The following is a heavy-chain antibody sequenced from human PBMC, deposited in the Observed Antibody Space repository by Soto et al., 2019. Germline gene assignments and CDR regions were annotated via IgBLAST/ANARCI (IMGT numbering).Heavy chain of an antibody. CDR1: GGSISSGGYY. Sequence: SETLSLTCTVSGGSISSGGYYWSWIRQHPGKGLEWIGYIYYSGSTYYNPSLKSRVTISVDTSKNQFSLKLSSVTAADTAVYYCARDSSLNWFDPWGQGTMVTVSS. CDR3: ARDSSLNWFDP. J-gene: IGHJ5*02. CDR2: IYYSGST. V-gene: IGHV4-31*03. D-gene: IGHD2-2*01.